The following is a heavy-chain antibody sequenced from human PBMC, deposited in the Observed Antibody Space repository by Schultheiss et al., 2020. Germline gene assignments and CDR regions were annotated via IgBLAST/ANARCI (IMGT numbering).Heavy chain of an antibody. CDR1: GFTFSNAW. J-gene: IGHJ2*01. Sequence: GGSLRLSCAASGFTFSNAWMSWVRQAPGKGLEWVGRIKSKTDGGTTDYAAPVKGRFTISRDDSKNTLYLQMNSLKTEDTAVYYCTTLLHDFWSGYYASGDWYFDLWGRGTLVTVSS. D-gene: IGHD3-3*01. CDR2: IKSKTDGGTT. CDR3: TTLLHDFWSGYYASGDWYFDL. V-gene: IGHV3-15*01.